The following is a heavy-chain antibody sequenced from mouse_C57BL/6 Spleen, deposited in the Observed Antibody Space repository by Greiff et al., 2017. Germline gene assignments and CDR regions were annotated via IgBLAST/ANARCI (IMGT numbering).Heavy chain of an antibody. CDR1: GYAFSSSW. J-gene: IGHJ3*01. CDR3: AHYYGSNFAY. V-gene: IGHV1-82*01. CDR2: LYPGDGDT. D-gene: IGHD1-1*01. Sequence: VQLQESGPELVKPGASVKISCKASGYAFSSSWMNWVKQRPGKGLEWIGRLYPGDGDTNYNGKFKGKATLTADKSSSTAYMQLSSLTSEDSAVYFCAHYYGSNFAYWGQGTLVTVSA.